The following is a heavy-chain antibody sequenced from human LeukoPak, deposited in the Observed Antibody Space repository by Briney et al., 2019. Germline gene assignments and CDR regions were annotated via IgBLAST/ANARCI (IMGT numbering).Heavy chain of an antibody. D-gene: IGHD3-10*01. CDR3: ARGSYYGSDPGPYFDY. V-gene: IGHV3-30*03. Sequence: GGSLRLSCAASGFTFSSYGMHWVRQAPGKGLEWVAVISYDGSNKYYADSVKGRFTISRDNSKNTLYLQMNSLRAEDTAVYYCARGSYYGSDPGPYFDYWGQGTLVTVSS. CDR1: GFTFSSYG. J-gene: IGHJ4*02. CDR2: ISYDGSNK.